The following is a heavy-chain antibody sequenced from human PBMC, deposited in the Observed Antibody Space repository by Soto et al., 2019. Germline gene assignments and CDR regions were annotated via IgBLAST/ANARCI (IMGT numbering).Heavy chain of an antibody. D-gene: IGHD6-6*01. Sequence: SETLSLTCTVSGGSISSSSYYWGWIRQPPGKGLELIVSIYYSGSIYYNPSLKSRVTISVDTSKNQFSLKLSSVTAADTAVYYCARHVSSIAARLEFDYWGQGTLVTVSS. CDR3: ARHVSSIAARLEFDY. CDR1: GGSISSSSYY. J-gene: IGHJ4*02. V-gene: IGHV4-39*01. CDR2: IYYSGSI.